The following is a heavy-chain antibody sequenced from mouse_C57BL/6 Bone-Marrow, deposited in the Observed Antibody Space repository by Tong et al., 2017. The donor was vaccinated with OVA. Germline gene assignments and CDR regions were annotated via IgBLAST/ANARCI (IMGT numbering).Heavy chain of an antibody. CDR1: EYEFPSHD. J-gene: IGHJ3*01. D-gene: IGHD2-10*01. CDR3: ARPFYGPWVAY. Sequence: EVQLQESGGGLVQPGESLKLSCESNEYEFPSHDMSWVRKTPEQRLELVAAINSDDGSTYYPDTMERRFIISRDNTKKTLCLQMSSLRSEDTALYYCARPFYGPWVAYWGQGTRVSVS. V-gene: IGHV5-2*01. CDR2: INSDDGST.